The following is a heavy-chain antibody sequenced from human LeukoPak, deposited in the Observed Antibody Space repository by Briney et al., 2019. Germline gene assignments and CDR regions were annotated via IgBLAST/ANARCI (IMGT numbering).Heavy chain of an antibody. V-gene: IGHV1-69*06. CDR2: IIPIFGTA. CDR1: GGTFSSYA. Sequence: SVTVSCKASGGTFSSYAISWVRQAPGQGLEWMGGIIPIFGTANYAQKFQGRVTITADKSTSTAYMELSSLRSEDTAVYYCARGPSDTYYYYYYMDVWGKGTTVTISS. CDR3: ARGPSDTYYYYYYMDV. J-gene: IGHJ6*03.